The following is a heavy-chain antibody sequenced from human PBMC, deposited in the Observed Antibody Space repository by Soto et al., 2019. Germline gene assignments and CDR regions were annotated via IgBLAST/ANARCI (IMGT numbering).Heavy chain of an antibody. Sequence: GASVKVSCKASGYTFTGYYMHWVRQAPGQGLEWMGWINPNSGGTNYAQKFQGWVTMTRDTSISTAYMELSRLRSDDTAVYYCARESGISMVRGVMNCYYNMDVWGNGTTVTVSS. D-gene: IGHD3-10*01. CDR1: GYTFTGYY. CDR3: ARESGISMVRGVMNCYYNMDV. J-gene: IGHJ6*03. V-gene: IGHV1-2*04. CDR2: INPNSGGT.